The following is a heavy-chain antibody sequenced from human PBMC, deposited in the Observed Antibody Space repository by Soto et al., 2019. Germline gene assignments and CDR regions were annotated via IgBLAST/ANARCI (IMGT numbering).Heavy chain of an antibody. D-gene: IGHD6-13*01. CDR2: IIPIFGTA. V-gene: IGHV1-69*13. CDR3: ARESIAAAAEVYYFDY. CDR1: GGTFSSYA. Sequence: ASVKVSCKASGGTFSSYAISWVRQAPGQGLEWMGGIIPIFGTANYAQKFQGRVTITADESTSTAYMELSSLRSEDTAVYYCARESIAAAAEVYYFDYWGQGTLVTVPQ. J-gene: IGHJ4*02.